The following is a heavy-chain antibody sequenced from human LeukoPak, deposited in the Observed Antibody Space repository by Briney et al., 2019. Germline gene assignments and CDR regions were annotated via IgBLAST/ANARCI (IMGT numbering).Heavy chain of an antibody. D-gene: IGHD3-22*01. Sequence: GGTLRLSCAASGFTFSNAWMSWVRQAPGKGLEWVGRIKSKTDGGTTDYAAPVKGRFTISRDDSKNTLYLQMNSLKTEDTAVYYCTTDYYDSSGYYSLDYWGQGTLVTVSS. CDR2: IKSKTDGGTT. CDR3: TTDYYDSSGYYSLDY. CDR1: GFTFSNAW. V-gene: IGHV3-15*01. J-gene: IGHJ4*02.